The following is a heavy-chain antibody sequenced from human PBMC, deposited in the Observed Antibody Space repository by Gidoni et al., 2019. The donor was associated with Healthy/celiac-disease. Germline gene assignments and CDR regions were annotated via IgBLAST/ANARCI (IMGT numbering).Heavy chain of an antibody. CDR1: GGTFSSSA. D-gene: IGHD6-13*01. Sequence: QVQLVQSGAEVQKPGSSVTVPCKAYGGTFSSSAISWVRQAPGQGLEWMGGIIPIFGTANYAQKFQGRVTITADESTSTAYMELSSLGSEDTAVYYCATGSSWTYYGMDVWGQGTTVTVSS. CDR3: ATGSSWTYYGMDV. V-gene: IGHV1-69*01. CDR2: IIPIFGTA. J-gene: IGHJ6*02.